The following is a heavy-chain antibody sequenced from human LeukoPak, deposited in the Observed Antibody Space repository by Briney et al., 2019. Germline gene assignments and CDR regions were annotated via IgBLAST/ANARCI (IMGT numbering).Heavy chain of an antibody. CDR3: ARDAARYYYDSSGYGDAFDI. CDR1: GYSISSGYY. D-gene: IGHD3-22*01. Sequence: SETLSLTCTVSGYSISSGYYWGWIRQPPGKGLEWIGSIYHSGSTYYNPSLKSRVTISVDTSKNQFSLKLSSVTAADTAVYYCARDAARYYYDSSGYGDAFDIWGQGTMVTVSS. CDR2: IYHSGST. V-gene: IGHV4-38-2*02. J-gene: IGHJ3*02.